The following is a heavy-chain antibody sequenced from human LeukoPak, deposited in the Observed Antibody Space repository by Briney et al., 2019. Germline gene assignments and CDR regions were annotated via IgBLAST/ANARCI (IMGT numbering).Heavy chain of an antibody. J-gene: IGHJ5*02. CDR3: ASLGTSTYNWFDP. CDR1: GGSISSYY. CDR2: IYYSGST. Sequence: SETLSLICTVSGGSISSYYWSWIRQPPGKGLEWIGYIYYSGSTNYNPSLKSRVTISVDTSKNQFSLKLSSVTAADTAVYYCASLGTSTYNWFDPWGQGTLVTVSS. D-gene: IGHD3-16*01. V-gene: IGHV4-59*01.